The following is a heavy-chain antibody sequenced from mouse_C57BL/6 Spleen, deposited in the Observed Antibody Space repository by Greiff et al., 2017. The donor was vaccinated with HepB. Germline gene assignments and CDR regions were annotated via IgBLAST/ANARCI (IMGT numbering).Heavy chain of an antibody. V-gene: IGHV5-17*01. CDR3: ARPWDGELFAY. CDR1: GFTFSDYG. Sequence: EVKVVESGGGLVKPGGSLKLSCAASGFTFSDYGMHWVRQAPEKGLEWVAYISSGSSTIYYADTVKGRFTISRDNAKNTLFLQMTSLRSEDTAMYYCARPWDGELFAYWGQGTLVTVSA. CDR2: ISSGSSTI. D-gene: IGHD2-3*01. J-gene: IGHJ3*01.